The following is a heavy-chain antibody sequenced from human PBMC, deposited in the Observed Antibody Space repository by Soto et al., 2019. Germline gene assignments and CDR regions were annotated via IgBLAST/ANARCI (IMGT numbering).Heavy chain of an antibody. CDR3: VRDHYGRSGCFDP. CDR2: TYYRSRFFS. J-gene: IGHJ5*02. V-gene: IGHV6-1*01. Sequence: HTLSPSSAISVDSVSSYSAAWEWIRQSPSGGLEWLGRTYYRSRFFSDYAESVKSRIIINPDTSKNQFSLQLKSVTPEDTAVCYCVRDHYGRSGCFDPWGQGTPVQVSS. CDR1: VDSVSSYSAA. D-gene: IGHD3-10*01.